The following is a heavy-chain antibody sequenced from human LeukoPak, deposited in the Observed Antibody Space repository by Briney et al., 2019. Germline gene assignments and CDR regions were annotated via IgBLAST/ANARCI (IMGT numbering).Heavy chain of an antibody. Sequence: PGGSLRLSCAASGFTFSIHGMNWVRQAPGKGLEWVSGIGASGSHTYFADSVKGRFSISRDNSKNTAYLQMNSLRARDTALYFCARDLSSLGLDDWGQGTLVTVSS. J-gene: IGHJ4*02. CDR3: ARDLSSLGLDD. CDR2: IGASGSHT. CDR1: GFTFSIHG. D-gene: IGHD7-27*01. V-gene: IGHV3-23*01.